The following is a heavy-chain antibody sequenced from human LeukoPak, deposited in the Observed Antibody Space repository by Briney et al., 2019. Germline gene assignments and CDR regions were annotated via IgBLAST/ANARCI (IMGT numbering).Heavy chain of an antibody. J-gene: IGHJ6*04. CDR3: ARDSGAAHGMDV. V-gene: IGHV1-69*13. CDR2: VIPIFGTA. Sequence: SVKVSCKASGGTFSSYAISWVRQAPGQGLEWMGGVIPIFGTANYAQKFQGRVMITADESTSTAYMELSSLRSEDTAVYYCARDSGAAHGMDVWGKGTTVTVSS. D-gene: IGHD3-10*01. CDR1: GGTFSSYA.